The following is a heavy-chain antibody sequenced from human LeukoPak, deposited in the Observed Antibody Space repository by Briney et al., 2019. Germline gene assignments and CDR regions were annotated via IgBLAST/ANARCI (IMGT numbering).Heavy chain of an antibody. CDR1: NGSISGYY. CDR3: ARGAMATTPFFDY. D-gene: IGHD5-24*01. Sequence: SETLSLTCTVSNGSISGYYWSWIRQPPGKGLEWIGYIYYSGSTNYNPSLKSRVTISVDTSKSQFSLKLTSLTAADTAVYYCARGAMATTPFFDYWGQGTLVTVSS. V-gene: IGHV4-59*01. J-gene: IGHJ4*02. CDR2: IYYSGST.